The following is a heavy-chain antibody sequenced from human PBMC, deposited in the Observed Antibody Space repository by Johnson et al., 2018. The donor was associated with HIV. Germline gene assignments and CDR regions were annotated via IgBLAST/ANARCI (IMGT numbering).Heavy chain of an antibody. J-gene: IGHJ3*02. Sequence: QVQLVESGGGVVRPGGSLRLSCAASGFTFSDYYMSWIRQAPGKGLEWVSYISSSGSTIYYADSVKGRFTISRDNAKNSLYLQINSLRAEDTAVYYCARSTYCGGDCYSVAFDIWGQGTMVTVSS. V-gene: IGHV3-11*04. CDR3: ARSTYCGGDCYSVAFDI. D-gene: IGHD2-21*01. CDR2: ISSSGSTI. CDR1: GFTFSDYY.